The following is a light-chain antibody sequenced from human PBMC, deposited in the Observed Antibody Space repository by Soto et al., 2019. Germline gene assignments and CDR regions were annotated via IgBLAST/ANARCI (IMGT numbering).Light chain of an antibody. CDR3: QQRSNWPLT. CDR2: DAS. Sequence: EIVLTQSPAALSFSPGERATLSCRASQSVGNSLAWYQQKPGQAPRLLIYDASSKPTDIPARFTGSGSGTDLSLTISGLEPEDFAVCYCQQRSNWPLTFGGGTKVEIK. V-gene: IGKV3-11*01. J-gene: IGKJ4*01. CDR1: QSVGNS.